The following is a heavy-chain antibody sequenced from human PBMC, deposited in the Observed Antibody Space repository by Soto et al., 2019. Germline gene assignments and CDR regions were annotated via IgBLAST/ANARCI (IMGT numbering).Heavy chain of an antibody. CDR1: GFTFSSYA. D-gene: IGHD3-9*01. CDR2: ISGSGGST. V-gene: IGHV3-23*01. J-gene: IGHJ3*02. CDR3: EKGGRYFYWLLLIDAFAI. Sequence: EVQLLESGGGLVQPGGSLRLSCAASGFTFSSYAMSWVRQSPGKGLEWGSGISGSGGSTYYADSVKGRFTISRDNSKNTLYLQMNALRDEDTAVYYCEKGGRYFYWLLLIDAFAIWGQGTMVTVSS.